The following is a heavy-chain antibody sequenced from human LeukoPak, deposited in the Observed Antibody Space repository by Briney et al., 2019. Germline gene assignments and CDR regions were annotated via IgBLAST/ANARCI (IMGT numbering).Heavy chain of an antibody. CDR1: GGSISSYY. D-gene: IGHD2-15*01. CDR2: INHSGST. CDR3: ARTDCSGGSCYQN. Sequence: SETLSLTCTVSGGSISSYYWSWIRQPPGKGLEWIGEINHSGSTNYNPSLKSRVTISVDTSKNQFSLKLSSVTAADTAVYYCARTDCSGGSCYQNWGQGTLVTVSS. V-gene: IGHV4-34*01. J-gene: IGHJ4*02.